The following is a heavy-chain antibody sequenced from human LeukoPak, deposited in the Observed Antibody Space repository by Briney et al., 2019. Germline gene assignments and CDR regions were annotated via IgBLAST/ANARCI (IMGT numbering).Heavy chain of an antibody. CDR2: IYPGDSDN. J-gene: IGHJ4*02. Sequence: GESLKISCKGPGYTFTNYWIGWVRQTSGKGLEGWGIIYPGDSDNRFSTSFQGQDTISVDKSITTAYLQRSSLKASDTAMYYYARVYCTSTKCYKGFDYWGQGALVTVSS. CDR1: GYTFTNYW. D-gene: IGHD2-2*02. V-gene: IGHV5-51*01. CDR3: ARVYCTSTKCYKGFDY.